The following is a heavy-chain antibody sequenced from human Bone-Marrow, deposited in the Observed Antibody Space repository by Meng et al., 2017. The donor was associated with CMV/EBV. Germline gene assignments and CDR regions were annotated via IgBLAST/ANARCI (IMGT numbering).Heavy chain of an antibody. V-gene: IGHV3-9*01. J-gene: IGHJ5*02. Sequence: SLKISCAASGFTFDDYAMHWVRQAPGKGLEWVSGISWNSGSIGYADSVKGRFTISRDNAKNSLYLQMNSLRAEDTAVYYCARGKRSSALNPWGQGTLVTVSS. D-gene: IGHD6-19*01. CDR2: ISWNSGSI. CDR3: ARGKRSSALNP. CDR1: GFTFDDYA.